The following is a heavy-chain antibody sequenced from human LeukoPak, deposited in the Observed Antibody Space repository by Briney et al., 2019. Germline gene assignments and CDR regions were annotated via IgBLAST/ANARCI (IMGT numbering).Heavy chain of an antibody. Sequence: EGSLRLSCAASGFTFSDHEVNWVRQAPGKGVEWVAYISTSGSTTHYADSVKGRFTISRDNAKNSLFLQMNSLRAEDTAVYYCARGAQWVIDYWGQGTLVTVSS. J-gene: IGHJ4*02. CDR3: ARGAQWVIDY. D-gene: IGHD1-26*01. CDR2: ISTSGSTT. V-gene: IGHV3-48*03. CDR1: GFTFSDHE.